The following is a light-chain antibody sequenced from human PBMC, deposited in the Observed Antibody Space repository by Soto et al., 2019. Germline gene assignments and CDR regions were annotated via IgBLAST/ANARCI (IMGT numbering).Light chain of an antibody. CDR2: DAS. V-gene: IGKV3-11*01. CDR3: QQRGNWPWT. J-gene: IGKJ1*01. CDR1: QSFSSY. Sequence: EIVSTQSPGTLSLSPGERATVSCRASQSFSSYLAWYQQKPGQAPRLLIYDASSRATGIPARFSGSGSGTDFTLTISSLEPEDFAVYYCQQRGNWPWTFGQGTKV.